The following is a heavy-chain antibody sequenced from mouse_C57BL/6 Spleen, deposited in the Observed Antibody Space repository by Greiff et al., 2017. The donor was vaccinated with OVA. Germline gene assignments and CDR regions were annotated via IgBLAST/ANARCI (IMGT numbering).Heavy chain of an antibody. CDR2: INPNNGGT. CDR3: ARSGLRRPFAY. Sequence: EVQLQQSGPELVKPGASVKISCKASGYTFTDYYMNWVKQSHGKSLEWIGDINPNNGGTSYNQKFKGKATLTVDKSSNTAYMELRSLTSEDSAVYYCARSGLRRPFAYWGQGTLVTVSA. J-gene: IGHJ3*01. CDR1: GYTFTDYY. V-gene: IGHV1-26*01. D-gene: IGHD2-4*01.